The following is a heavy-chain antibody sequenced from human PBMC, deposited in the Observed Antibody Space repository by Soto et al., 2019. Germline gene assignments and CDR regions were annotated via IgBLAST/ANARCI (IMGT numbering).Heavy chain of an antibody. CDR2: IYHSGST. CDR1: GYSISSGYY. J-gene: IGHJ4*02. Sequence: PSETLSLTCAVSGYSISSGYYWGWIRQPPGEGLEWIGSIYHSGSTYYNPSLKSRVTISVDTSKNQFSLKLSSVTAADTAVYYCAGNVLRFLEWPKTYFDYWGQGTLVTVSS. D-gene: IGHD3-3*01. V-gene: IGHV4-38-2*01. CDR3: AGNVLRFLEWPKTYFDY.